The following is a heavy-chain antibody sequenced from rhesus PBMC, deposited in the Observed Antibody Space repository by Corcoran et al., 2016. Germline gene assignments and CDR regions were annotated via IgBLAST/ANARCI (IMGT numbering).Heavy chain of an antibody. CDR2: ISKGGCST. V-gene: IGHV3S5*01. CDR3: AKDSRWTVTTRRDY. Sequence: EVQLVESGGGLVQPGGSLRLSCAASGFTFSSYGMSWVRQAPGKGLEWVSYISKGGCSTYYADSVNCRFTISREKAKNTLSLQMNSLRGEDTAVYYCAKDSRWTVTTRRDYWGQGVLVTVSS. J-gene: IGHJ4*01. CDR1: GFTFSSYG. D-gene: IGHD4-23*01.